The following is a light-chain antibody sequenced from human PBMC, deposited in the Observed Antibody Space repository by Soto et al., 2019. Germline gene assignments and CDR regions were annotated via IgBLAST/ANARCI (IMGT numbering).Light chain of an antibody. CDR3: SSYRSSSTSCV. CDR2: EVT. CDR1: SSDVGSYNR. J-gene: IGLJ1*01. Sequence: QSALTQPPSVSGSPGQSVTISCTGTSSDVGSYNRVSWYQQPPGAAPKLMIYEVTNRPSGVPDRFSGSKSGNTASLTISGLQAKDEAEYYCSSYRSSSTSCVFGTGTKLTVL. V-gene: IGLV2-18*02.